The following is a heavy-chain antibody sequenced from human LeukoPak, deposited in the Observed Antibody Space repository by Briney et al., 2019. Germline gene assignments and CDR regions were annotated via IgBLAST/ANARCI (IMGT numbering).Heavy chain of an antibody. V-gene: IGHV3-23*01. Sequence: GGSLRLSCAASGFTFSNCAMSWVRQTPGKGLEWVSAISGGGGSTYYADSVKGRFTISRDNSKNTLYLQMNSLRAEDTAVYYCAKGKVVTGIDYWGQGTLLTVSS. CDR2: ISGGGGST. CDR3: AKGKVVTGIDY. J-gene: IGHJ4*02. CDR1: GFTFSNCA. D-gene: IGHD2-21*02.